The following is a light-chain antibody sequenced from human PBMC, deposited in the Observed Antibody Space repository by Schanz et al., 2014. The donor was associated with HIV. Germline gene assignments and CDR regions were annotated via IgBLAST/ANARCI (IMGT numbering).Light chain of an antibody. Sequence: DIQMTQSPSSLSASVGDRVTITCRASQGISNYLAWYQQKPGKLPHLLIFAASTLQSGVSSRFSGTGSGTDFSLTISSLQPDDFATYYCQQYDKYSYSFGQGTKLEIK. J-gene: IGKJ2*03. CDR3: QQYDKYSYS. CDR2: AAS. CDR1: QGISNY. V-gene: IGKV1-27*01.